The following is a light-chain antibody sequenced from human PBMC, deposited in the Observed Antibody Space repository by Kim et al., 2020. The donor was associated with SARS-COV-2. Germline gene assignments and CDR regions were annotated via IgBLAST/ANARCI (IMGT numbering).Light chain of an antibody. J-gene: IGLJ3*02. V-gene: IGLV1-44*01. CDR3: ATWDDSLNAWV. Sequence: GQRITISCSGGNSNTGANTVNWYQQFPGTAPKLLIYANDRRPSGVPDRFSVSQSGTSASLAISGLQSEDEADYYCATWDDSLNAWVFGGGTQLTVL. CDR2: AND. CDR1: NSNTGANT.